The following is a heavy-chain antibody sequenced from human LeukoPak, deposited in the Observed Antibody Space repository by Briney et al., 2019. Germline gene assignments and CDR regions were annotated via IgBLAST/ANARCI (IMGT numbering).Heavy chain of an antibody. Sequence: SETLSLTCTVSGGSISRYYWSWVRQPPGKGLEWIGYIYYRGSTKYNPSLKSRVTISGDTSKDQFSLKLSSVTAAGTAVYYCARPYSSGWYGAFDIWGQGTVVSVSS. J-gene: IGHJ3*02. CDR2: IYYRGST. D-gene: IGHD6-19*01. CDR1: GGSISRYY. CDR3: ARPYSSGWYGAFDI. V-gene: IGHV4-59*01.